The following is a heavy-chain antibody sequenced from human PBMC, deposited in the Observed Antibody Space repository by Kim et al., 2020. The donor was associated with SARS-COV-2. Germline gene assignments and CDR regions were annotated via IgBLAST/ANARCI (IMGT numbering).Heavy chain of an antibody. CDR3: AEQRGYIWFDP. V-gene: IGHV1-2*02. D-gene: IGHD3-22*01. Sequence: TNYAQKFQGRVTMTRDTSISTAYMELSRLRSDDTAVYYCAEQRGYIWFDPWGQGTLVTVSS. CDR2: T. J-gene: IGHJ5*02.